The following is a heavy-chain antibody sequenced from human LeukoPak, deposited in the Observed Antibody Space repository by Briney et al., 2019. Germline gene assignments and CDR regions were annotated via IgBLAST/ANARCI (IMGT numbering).Heavy chain of an antibody. CDR2: IYYSGST. CDR1: GGSISSSSYY. D-gene: IGHD3-3*02. V-gene: IGHV4-39*07. J-gene: IGHJ6*03. CDR3: ARDNHFWTRAYYYYYMDV. Sequence: SETLSLTCTVSGGSISSSSYYWGWIRQPPGKGLEWIGSIYYSGSTYYNPSLKSRVTISVDTSKNQFSLKLSSVTAADTAVYYCARDNHFWTRAYYYYYMDVWGKGTTVTVSS.